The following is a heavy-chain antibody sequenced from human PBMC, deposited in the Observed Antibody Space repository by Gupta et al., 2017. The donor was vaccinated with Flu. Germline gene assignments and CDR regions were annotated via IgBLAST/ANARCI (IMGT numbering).Heavy chain of an antibody. D-gene: IGHD2-2*01. J-gene: IGHJ4*02. CDR3: AKDCSSNAVYPTPDY. Sequence: GQTLRSGGDLVQPGGFLELSCVASGFTLRSYAITRVRQAPGTGLEWVCSINGGSDKKYLADAVRGLCTISRDNNKNTVFLKKSGLRDEDSAQYCCAKDCSSNAVYPTPDYWGQGALVTVSA. CDR1: GFTLRSYA. V-gene: IGHV3-23*01. CDR2: INGGSDKK.